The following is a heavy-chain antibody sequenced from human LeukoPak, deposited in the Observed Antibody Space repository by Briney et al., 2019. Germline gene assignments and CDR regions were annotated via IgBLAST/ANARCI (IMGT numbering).Heavy chain of an antibody. CDR2: INPNSCGT. CDR3: ARLRGNHYYCYGMDV. V-gene: IGHV1-2*02. Sequence: ASVKVSCKASGYTFTGHYMHWVRQAPGQGLEWMEWINPNSCGTNYAQKFQGRVTMTRDTSISTAYMELSRLRSDDTAVYYCARLRGNHYYCYGMDVWGQGTTVTVSS. J-gene: IGHJ6*02. CDR1: GYTFTGHY.